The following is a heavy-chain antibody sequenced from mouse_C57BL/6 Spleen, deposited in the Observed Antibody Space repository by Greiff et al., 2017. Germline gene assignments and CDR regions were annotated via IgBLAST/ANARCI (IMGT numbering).Heavy chain of an antibody. Sequence: VQLQQPGAELVMPGASVKLSCKASGYTFTSYWMHWVKQRPGQGLEWIGEIDPSDSYTNYNQKFKGKSTLTVDKSSSTAYMQLSSLTSEGSAVYYCAREGTGYFDYWGQGTTLTVSS. CDR1: GYTFTSYW. CDR2: IDPSDSYT. J-gene: IGHJ2*01. D-gene: IGHD3-3*01. V-gene: IGHV1-69*01. CDR3: AREGTGYFDY.